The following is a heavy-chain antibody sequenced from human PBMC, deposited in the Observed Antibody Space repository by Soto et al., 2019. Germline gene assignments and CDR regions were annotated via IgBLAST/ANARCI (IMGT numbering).Heavy chain of an antibody. CDR2: ISYDGSNK. CDR3: ARVNYYDSSGYYYGLDAFDI. Sequence: GGSLRLSCAASGFTFSSYAMHWVSQAPGKGLEWVAVISYDGSNKYYADSVKGRFTISRDNSKNTLYLQMNSLRAEDTAVYYCARVNYYDSSGYYYGLDAFDIWGQGTMVTVSS. D-gene: IGHD3-22*01. J-gene: IGHJ3*02. CDR1: GFTFSSYA. V-gene: IGHV3-30-3*01.